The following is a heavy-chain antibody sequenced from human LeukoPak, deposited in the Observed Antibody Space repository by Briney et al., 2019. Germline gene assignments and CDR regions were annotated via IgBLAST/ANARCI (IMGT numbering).Heavy chain of an antibody. CDR3: TRRAAAGTGFDY. CDR2: INTVGSST. D-gene: IGHD6-13*01. Sequence: GGSMRLSCAASGFTFSSYSMNWVRQPPGRVRVWVSRINTVGSSTSYADSVKGRFTLSRHNATHTLYLQINRLRATDTAVYVCTRRAAAGTGFDYWGQGTLVTVSS. V-gene: IGHV3-74*01. CDR1: GFTFSSYS. J-gene: IGHJ4*02.